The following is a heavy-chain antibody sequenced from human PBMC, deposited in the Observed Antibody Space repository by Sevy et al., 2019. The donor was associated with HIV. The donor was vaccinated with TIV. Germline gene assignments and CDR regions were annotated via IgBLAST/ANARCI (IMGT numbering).Heavy chain of an antibody. CDR2: IKSKTDGGTT. V-gene: IGHV3-15*07. CDR3: TTDLVWESDAFDV. D-gene: IGHD1-26*01. J-gene: IGHJ3*01. Sequence: GASLRLSCAASGYTFSNGWMNWVRQVPGKGLEWVGRIKSKTDGGTTDYAAPVKGRFTISRDDSKNTLYLQMNSLKTEDTAVYYCTTDLVWESDAFDVWGQGTMVTVSS. CDR1: GYTFSNGW.